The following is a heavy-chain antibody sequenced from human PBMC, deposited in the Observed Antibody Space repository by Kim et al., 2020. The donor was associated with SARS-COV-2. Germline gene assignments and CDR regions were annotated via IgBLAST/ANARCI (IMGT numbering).Heavy chain of an antibody. CDR3: ARGGPYSSSQGTYFDD. V-gene: IGHV3-53*01. D-gene: IGHD6-13*01. CDR1: GFIVSIKY. J-gene: IGHJ4*01. Sequence: GGSLRHSCAASGFIVSIKYMSWVRQAPGKGLEWVSVIYSGGSTFYADSVKGGCTISSDNSKNTLYLQMNNLRVEDTAAYYCARGGPYSSSQGTYFDDWG. CDR2: IYSGGST.